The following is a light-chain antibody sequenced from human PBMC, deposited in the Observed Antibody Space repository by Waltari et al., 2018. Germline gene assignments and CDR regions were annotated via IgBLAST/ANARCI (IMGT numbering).Light chain of an antibody. V-gene: IGLV2-8*01. Sequence: QSVLTQPPSASGSLGQSVTLSCTGARSNVGVYNFVSWYQQHPGKAPKLIIYEVNKRPSGVPDRFSGSKSGNTASLTVSGLLAEDEADYYCTSYAGKNILVFGGGTNLTVL. CDR3: TSYAGKNILV. CDR2: EVN. CDR1: RSNVGVYNF. J-gene: IGLJ3*02.